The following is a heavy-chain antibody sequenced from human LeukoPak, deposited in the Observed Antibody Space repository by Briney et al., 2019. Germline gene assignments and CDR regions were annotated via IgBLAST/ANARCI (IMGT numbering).Heavy chain of an antibody. Sequence: GGSLRLSCAASGSTFSTDAMHWVRQAPGKGLEWVAVISDDGSKIYYADSVKGRFTISRDNAKNSLDLQMNSLRADDTAVYFCVRDGPSKVPFDYWGPGILVTVSS. J-gene: IGHJ4*02. D-gene: IGHD4-11*01. CDR3: VRDGPSKVPFDY. V-gene: IGHV3-30*04. CDR2: ISDDGSKI. CDR1: GSTFSTDA.